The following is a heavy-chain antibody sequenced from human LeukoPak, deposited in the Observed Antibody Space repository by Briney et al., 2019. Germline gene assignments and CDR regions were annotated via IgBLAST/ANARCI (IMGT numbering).Heavy chain of an antibody. Sequence: SETLSLTCAVYGGSFSGYYWSWIRQPPGKGLEWIGEINHSGSTNYNPSLKSRVTISVDTSKNQFSLKLSSVTAAGTAVYYCASTGYSYGYYFDYWGQGTLVTVSS. CDR1: GGSFSGYY. J-gene: IGHJ4*02. D-gene: IGHD5-18*01. CDR2: INHSGST. V-gene: IGHV4-34*01. CDR3: ASTGYSYGYYFDY.